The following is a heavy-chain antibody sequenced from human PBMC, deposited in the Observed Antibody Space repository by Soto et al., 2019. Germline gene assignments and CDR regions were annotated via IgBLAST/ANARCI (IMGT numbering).Heavy chain of an antibody. CDR1: GLTFSSYA. D-gene: IGHD6-19*01. J-gene: IGHJ4*02. V-gene: IGHV3-23*01. Sequence: GGSLRLSCAASGLTFSSYAMNWVRQAPGKGLEWVSVISGSGGSTYYADSVKGRFTISRDNSKNTLYLQMNSLRAEDTAVYYCASRSSGWYFDYWGQGTLVTVS. CDR2: ISGSGGST. CDR3: ASRSSGWYFDY.